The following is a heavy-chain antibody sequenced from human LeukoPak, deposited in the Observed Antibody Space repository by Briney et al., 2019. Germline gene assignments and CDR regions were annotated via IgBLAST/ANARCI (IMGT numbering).Heavy chain of an antibody. J-gene: IGHJ4*02. CDR2: IIPTLGIA. V-gene: IGHV1-69*04. CDR3: ARSPGGFGPADYFDY. CDR1: PGTFSSYV. Sequence: SVKVSCKAFPGTFSSYVISWVRQAPGQGLEWMGRIIPTLGIANYAQKFQGRVTITADKSTRTAYMELSSLRSEDTAVYYCARSPGGFGPADYFDYWGQGTLVTVSS. D-gene: IGHD3-10*01.